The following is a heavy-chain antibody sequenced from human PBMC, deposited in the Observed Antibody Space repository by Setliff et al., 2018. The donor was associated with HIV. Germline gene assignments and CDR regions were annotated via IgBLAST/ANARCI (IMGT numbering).Heavy chain of an antibody. J-gene: IGHJ4*02. CDR3: ARHAGSRGYYPRPFDY. D-gene: IGHD3-22*01. CDR2: IFYSGIT. Sequence: SETLSLTCTVSGGSISSSGYYRGWIRQPPGKGLEWSGSIFYSGITYYNPSLKSRVTISVDTSKSLFSLKLGSVTAADTAVYYCARHAGSRGYYPRPFDYWGQGTLVTVSS. CDR1: GGSISSSGYY. V-gene: IGHV4-39*01.